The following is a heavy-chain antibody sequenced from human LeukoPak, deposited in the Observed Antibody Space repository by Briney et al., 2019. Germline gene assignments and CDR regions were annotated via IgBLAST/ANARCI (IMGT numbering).Heavy chain of an antibody. CDR1: GGTFSSYA. Sequence: GSSVKVSCKASGGTFSSYAISWVRQAPGQGLEWMGRIIPILGIANYAQKFQGRVTITADKSTSTAYMELSSLRSEDTAVYYCARDPGVTMVRGVIGGFDYWGQGTLVTVSS. V-gene: IGHV1-69*04. CDR3: ARDPGVTMVRGVIGGFDY. CDR2: IIPILGIA. D-gene: IGHD3-10*01. J-gene: IGHJ4*02.